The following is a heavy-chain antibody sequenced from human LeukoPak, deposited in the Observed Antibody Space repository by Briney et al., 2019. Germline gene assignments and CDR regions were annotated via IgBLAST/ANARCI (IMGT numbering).Heavy chain of an antibody. CDR2: ISGSGGST. Sequence: GSLRLSCAASGFTFSSYAMSWVRQAPGKGLEWVSAISGSGGSTYYADSVKGRFTISRDNSKNTLYLLMNSMGAADTAVYYCAKDPFYSSGWYASNFDYWGQGTLVTVSS. CDR1: GFTFSSYA. J-gene: IGHJ4*02. CDR3: AKDPFYSSGWYASNFDY. D-gene: IGHD6-19*01. V-gene: IGHV3-23*01.